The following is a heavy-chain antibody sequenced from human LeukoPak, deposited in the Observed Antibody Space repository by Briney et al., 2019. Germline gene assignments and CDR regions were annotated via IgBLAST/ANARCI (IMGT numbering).Heavy chain of an antibody. J-gene: IGHJ3*02. V-gene: IGHV4-30-2*01. CDR2: IYHSGST. D-gene: IGHD3-16*01. CDR3: ARSVDPLGAFDI. Sequence: PSQTLSLTCTVSGGSISSGGYYWSWIRQPPGKGLEWIGYIYHSGSTYYNPSLKSRVTISVDRSKNQFSLKLSSVTAADTAVYYCARSVDPLGAFDIWGQGTMVTVSS. CDR1: GGSISSGGYY.